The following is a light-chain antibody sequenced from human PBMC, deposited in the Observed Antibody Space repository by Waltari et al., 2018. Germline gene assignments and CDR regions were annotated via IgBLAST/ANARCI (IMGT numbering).Light chain of an antibody. Sequence: SALTQPASVSGSPGQSITISCTGTSSDVGSNNLVSWYQQHPGQAPKVGIYEGSERPSGISNRFSGSKSGITASLTIAGLQPEDEADYYCCSYAGSGTFVVFGGGTKLTVL. CDR1: SSDVGSNNL. CDR3: CSYAGSGTFVV. CDR2: EGS. V-gene: IGLV2-23*03. J-gene: IGLJ2*01.